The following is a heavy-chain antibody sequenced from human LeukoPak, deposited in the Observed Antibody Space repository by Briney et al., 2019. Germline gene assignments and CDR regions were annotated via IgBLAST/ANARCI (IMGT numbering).Heavy chain of an antibody. CDR1: GYSFTSYY. CDR3: ARERLVGWGDDACDI. D-gene: IGHD3-9*01. Sequence: ASVKVSCKASGYSFTSYYMNWVRQAPGQGLEWMGTINPSGGSTSYAQKFQGRVTMTRDTSTSTAYLELSSLRFEDTAVYYCARERLVGWGDDACDIWGQGTMVTVSS. V-gene: IGHV1-46*01. J-gene: IGHJ3*02. CDR2: INPSGGST.